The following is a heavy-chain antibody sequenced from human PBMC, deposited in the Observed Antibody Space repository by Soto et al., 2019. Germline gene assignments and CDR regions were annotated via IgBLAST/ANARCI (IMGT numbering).Heavy chain of an antibody. D-gene: IGHD3-3*01. CDR1: GYTFTDYT. Sequence: QVQLVQTGAEVKKPGASVKVSCKAFGYTFTDYTVHWVRQAPGQRLEWMGWINAGNGNTKYSQNFQGRVTITRDTSATTAYMELSSLRSEDTAVYYCATEAIARGGHDFWSGPEDYGLDVWGQGTTVTVSS. J-gene: IGHJ6*02. CDR3: ATEAIARGGHDFWSGPEDYGLDV. V-gene: IGHV1-3*01. CDR2: INAGNGNT.